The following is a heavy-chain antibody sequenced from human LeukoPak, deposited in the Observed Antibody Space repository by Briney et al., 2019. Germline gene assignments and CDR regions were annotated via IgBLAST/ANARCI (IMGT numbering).Heavy chain of an antibody. Sequence: PSQTLSLTCTVSGGSINNGSYYWSWIRQPAGKGLEWIGRIYASGTTNFNPSLKSRVTISIDTSKNQFSLKLSSVTAADTAVYYCARGARRGGSYYFEYWGQGTLATVSS. CDR3: ARGARRGGSYYFEY. J-gene: IGHJ4*02. D-gene: IGHD1-26*01. CDR1: GGSINNGSYY. V-gene: IGHV4-61*02. CDR2: IYASGTT.